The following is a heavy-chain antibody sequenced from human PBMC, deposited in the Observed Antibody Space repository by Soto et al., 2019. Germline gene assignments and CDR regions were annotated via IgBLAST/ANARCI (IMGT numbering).Heavy chain of an antibody. CDR3: ARGGGIVVVTAPYDH. V-gene: IGHV4-31*03. J-gene: IGHJ4*02. Sequence: SETLSLTCTVSGGSISSGGYYWSWIRQHPGKGLEWIGYIYYSGSTSSNPSLKSRVTISVDTSKNQFSLKLSSVSAADTAVYYCARGGGIVVVTAPYDHWGQGTLVTVSS. CDR1: GGSISSGGYY. CDR2: IYYSGST. D-gene: IGHD2-21*02.